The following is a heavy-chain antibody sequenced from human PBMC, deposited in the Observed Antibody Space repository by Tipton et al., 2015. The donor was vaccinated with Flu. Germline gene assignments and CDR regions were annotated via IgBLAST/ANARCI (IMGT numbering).Heavy chain of an antibody. V-gene: IGHV4-39*01. J-gene: IGHJ4*02. D-gene: IGHD5-18*01. CDR3: ASGNTATDY. CDR2: IYYSGST. CDR1: GGSISSSSYY. Sequence: LRLSCTVSGGSISSSSYYWGWIRQPPGKGLGWIGSIYYSGSTYYNPSLKSRVTISVDTSKNQFSLKLSSVTAADTAVYYCASGNTATDYWGQGTLVTVSS.